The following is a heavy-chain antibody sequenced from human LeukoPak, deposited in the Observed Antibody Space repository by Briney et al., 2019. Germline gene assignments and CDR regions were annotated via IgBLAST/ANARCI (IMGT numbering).Heavy chain of an antibody. D-gene: IGHD4-17*01. CDR3: ARDGSDYGEYDY. J-gene: IGHJ4*02. CDR1: GFTFSRYW. Sequence: GGSLRLSCAVSGFTFSRYWMSWVRQAPGKGLEWVANMKQDGSGKYYVDSVKDRFTISRDNAKNSLYLQMNSLRAEDTAVYYCARDGSDYGEYDYWGQGTLVTVSS. V-gene: IGHV3-7*03. CDR2: MKQDGSGK.